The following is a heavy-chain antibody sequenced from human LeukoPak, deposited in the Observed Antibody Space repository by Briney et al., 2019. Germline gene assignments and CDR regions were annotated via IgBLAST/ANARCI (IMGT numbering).Heavy chain of an antibody. Sequence: PGGSLRLSCEASGFTFSSYSMYWVRQAPGKGLEWVANIKQDGSEKYYVDSVKGRFTISRDNAKSSLYLQMNSLRAEDTAVYYCAIDSWELRGYWGQGTLVTVSS. CDR1: GFTFSSYS. J-gene: IGHJ4*02. D-gene: IGHD3-10*01. CDR2: IKQDGSEK. CDR3: AIDSWELRGY. V-gene: IGHV3-7*01.